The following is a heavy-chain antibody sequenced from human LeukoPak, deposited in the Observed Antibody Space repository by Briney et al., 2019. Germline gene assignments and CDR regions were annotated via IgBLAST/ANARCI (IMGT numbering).Heavy chain of an antibody. V-gene: IGHV3-23*01. Sequence: GGNLRLSCAASGFTFSNYAMNWVRQAPGKGLEWVSGISGSGGSTYYADSVKGRFTISRDNSKNTLYLQMNSLRAEDTAVYYCAKDIDDFWSGYNIDYWGQGTLVTVSS. CDR1: GFTFSNYA. D-gene: IGHD3-3*01. CDR2: ISGSGGST. CDR3: AKDIDDFWSGYNIDY. J-gene: IGHJ4*02.